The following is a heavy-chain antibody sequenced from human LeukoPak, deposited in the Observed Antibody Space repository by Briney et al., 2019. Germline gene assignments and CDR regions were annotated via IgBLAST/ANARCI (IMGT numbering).Heavy chain of an antibody. CDR1: GFNFRDYG. D-gene: IGHD4-17*01. V-gene: IGHV3-30*02. Sequence: PGGSLRLSCATSGFNFRDYGMHWVRQAPGKGLEWVAFIRYDGNNKYYADSVKGRFTISRDNSKNTLYLQMNSLRAEDTAVYYCAKDYVEWATVTTGSIDYWGQGTLVTVSS. CDR3: AKDYVEWATVTTGSIDY. J-gene: IGHJ4*02. CDR2: IRYDGNNK.